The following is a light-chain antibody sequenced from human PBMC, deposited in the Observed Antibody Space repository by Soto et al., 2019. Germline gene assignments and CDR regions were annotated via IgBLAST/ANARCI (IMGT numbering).Light chain of an antibody. CDR2: GAS. CDR1: QSVGSRY. Sequence: EVVLTQSPNTLSLSPGERATLSCRASQSVGSRYLAWYQQKPGQAPRLLIYGASNRATRIPDKFSGSGSGTDFTLTINRLEPEDFAVYYCQQYGSSPRTFGQGTKVDIK. V-gene: IGKV3-20*01. CDR3: QQYGSSPRT. J-gene: IGKJ1*01.